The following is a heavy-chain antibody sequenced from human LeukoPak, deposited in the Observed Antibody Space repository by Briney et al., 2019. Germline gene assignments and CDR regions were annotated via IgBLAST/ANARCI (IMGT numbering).Heavy chain of an antibody. CDR1: GFTFSSYW. CDR3: AGEGIVGATNRYYYYYYMDV. V-gene: IGHV3-7*01. CDR2: IKQDGSEK. J-gene: IGHJ6*03. Sequence: GGSLSLSCAASGFTFSSYWMSWVRQAPGKGLEWVANIKQDGSEKYYVDSVKGRFTISRDNAKNSLYLQMNSLRAEDTAVYYCAGEGIVGATNRYYYYYYMDVWGKGTTVTVSS. D-gene: IGHD1-26*01.